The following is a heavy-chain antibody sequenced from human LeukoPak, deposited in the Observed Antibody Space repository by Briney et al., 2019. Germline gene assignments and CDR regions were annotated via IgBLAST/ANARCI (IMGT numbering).Heavy chain of an antibody. Sequence: SETLSLTCTVSGGSISSSSYYWGWVRQPPGKGLEWIGSIYYSGSTYYNPSLKSRVTISVDKSKNQFSLKLSSVTAADTAVYYCAGSITMVRGVTTFDYWGQGTLVTVSS. CDR3: AGSITMVRGVTTFDY. J-gene: IGHJ4*02. D-gene: IGHD3-10*01. CDR1: GGSISSSSYY. CDR2: IYYSGST. V-gene: IGHV4-39*07.